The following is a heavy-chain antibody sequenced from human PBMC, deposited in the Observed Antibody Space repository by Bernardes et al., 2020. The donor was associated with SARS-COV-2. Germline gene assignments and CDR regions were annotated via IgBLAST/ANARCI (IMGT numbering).Heavy chain of an antibody. CDR2: INPNSGGT. CDR3: AIPPTNYDRYGMDV. J-gene: IGHJ6*02. CDR1: AYPFTGYY. Sequence: ASVKVSCKAFAYPFTGYYIHWVRQAPGQGLEWMGWINPNSGGTNYAQKLQGRVTMTRDTSISTAYMELNRLTSDDTAVYYRAIPPTNYDRYGMDVWGQGTTVTVSS. D-gene: IGHD3-22*01. V-gene: IGHV1-2*02.